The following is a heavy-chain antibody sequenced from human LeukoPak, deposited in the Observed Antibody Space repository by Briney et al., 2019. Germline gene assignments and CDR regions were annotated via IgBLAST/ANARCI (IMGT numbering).Heavy chain of an antibody. CDR3: ARSGDDYVWGSYRSDY. D-gene: IGHD3-16*02. J-gene: IGHJ4*02. Sequence: SETLSLTCTVSGGSFSSYYWSWIRQPPGKGLEWIGYIYYSGSTNYNPSLKSRVTISVDTSKSQFSLKLSSVTAADTAVYYCARSGDDYVWGSYRSDYWGQGTLVTVSS. V-gene: IGHV4-59*01. CDR2: IYYSGST. CDR1: GGSFSSYY.